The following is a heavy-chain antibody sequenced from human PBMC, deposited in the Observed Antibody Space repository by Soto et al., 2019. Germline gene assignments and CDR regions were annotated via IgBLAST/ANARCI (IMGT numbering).Heavy chain of an antibody. CDR2: TYYRSKWYN. J-gene: IGHJ4*02. CDR1: GGSVSINSAA. D-gene: IGHD3-10*01. V-gene: IGHV6-1*01. Sequence: TCAISGGSVSINSAAWNWIRQSPSRGLEWLGRTYYRSKWYNDYAVSVKSRITINPDTSKNQFSLQLNSVTPEDTAVYYCAITSVADASLDYWGQGTLVTVSS. CDR3: AITSVADASLDY.